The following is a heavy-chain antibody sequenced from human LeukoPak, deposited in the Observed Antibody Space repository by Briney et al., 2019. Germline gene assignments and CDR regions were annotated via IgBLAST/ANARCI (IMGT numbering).Heavy chain of an antibody. CDR1: GFTFSSYS. V-gene: IGHV3-21*01. CDR3: ARGIVVVAATGAFDI. J-gene: IGHJ3*02. D-gene: IGHD2-15*01. Sequence: GGSLRLSCAASGFTFSSYSMNWVRQAPGKGLEWVSSISSSSYIYYADSVKGRFTISRDNAKNSLYLQMNSLRAEDTAVYYCARGIVVVAATGAFDIWGQGTMVTVSS. CDR2: ISSSSYI.